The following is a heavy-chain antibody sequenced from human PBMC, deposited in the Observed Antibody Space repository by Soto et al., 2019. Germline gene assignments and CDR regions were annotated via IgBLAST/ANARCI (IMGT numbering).Heavy chain of an antibody. CDR1: GDFISNTTYY. CDR3: ARPRYSFGPSGYYPFDY. CDR2: IYFIGSGTS. D-gene: IGHD3-22*01. V-gene: IGHV4-39*01. J-gene: IGHJ4*02. Sequence: KTSETLSLTCSVSGDFISNTTYYWAWFRQAPGNGLEWVGSIYFIGSGTSHYNPSLKSRVTISVDTSKNQFSLKLTSVTAADTAVYYCARPRYSFGPSGYYPFDYWGPGTMLTVYS.